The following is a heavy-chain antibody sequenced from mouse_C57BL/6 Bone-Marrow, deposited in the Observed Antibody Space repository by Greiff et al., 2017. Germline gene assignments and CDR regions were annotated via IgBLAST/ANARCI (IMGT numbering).Heavy chain of an antibody. CDR2: IYPSDSET. D-gene: IGHD1-1*01. Sequence: VQLQQPGAELVRPGSSVKLSCKASGYTFTSYWMDWVKQRPGQGLEWIGNIYPSDSETHYNQKFKDKATLTVDKSSSTAYMQLSCLTSEDSAVYYCARSSIATVAYAMDYGGQGNAVTVSA. CDR3: ARSSIATVAYAMDY. V-gene: IGHV1-61*01. J-gene: IGHJ4*01. CDR1: GYTFTSYW.